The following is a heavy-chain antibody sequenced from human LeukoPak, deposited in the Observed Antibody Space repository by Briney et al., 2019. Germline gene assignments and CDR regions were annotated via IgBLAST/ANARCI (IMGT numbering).Heavy chain of an antibody. Sequence: GGSLRLSCAASEFTFSSYAMHWVRQAPGKGLEWVAVISYDESHGSYADSVKGRFTISRDNSKNTLYLQMNSLRAEDTAVYYCARGPGYSSGWGFDYWGQGTLVTVSS. J-gene: IGHJ4*02. CDR1: EFTFSSYA. V-gene: IGHV3-30*14. CDR3: ARGPGYSSGWGFDY. CDR2: ISYDESHG. D-gene: IGHD6-19*01.